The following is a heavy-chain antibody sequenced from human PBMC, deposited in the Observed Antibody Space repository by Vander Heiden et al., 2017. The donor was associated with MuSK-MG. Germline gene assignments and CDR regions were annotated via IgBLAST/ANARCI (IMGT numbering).Heavy chain of an antibody. Sequence: QITLTASGPTLVNPTQTLTLTCPFPGLSPSTSRVGVGWIRQPPGKALEWLALIYWDDDTRYSPSMTSRVTITKDTSNNQVVLTRTKMDPVDKATHYYAHSGTCDGSGSLYMGGFYDYWGQGTLVTVSS. CDR3: AHSGTCDGSGSLYMGGFYDY. V-gene: IGHV2-5*02. J-gene: IGHJ4*02. D-gene: IGHD3-10*01. CDR2: IYWDDDT. CDR1: GLSPSTSRVG.